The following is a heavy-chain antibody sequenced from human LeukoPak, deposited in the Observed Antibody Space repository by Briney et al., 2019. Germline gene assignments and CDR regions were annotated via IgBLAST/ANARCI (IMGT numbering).Heavy chain of an antibody. CDR1: GFTFSSTW. J-gene: IGHJ4*02. D-gene: IGHD1-14*01. CDR2: IKQDASEI. Sequence: RSGGSLRLSCEASGFTFSSTWMSWVRQPPGKGLEWGAHIKQDASEIYYVDSVKGRFTISRDNAKNSLYLQMNSLRAEDTAFYYCARDPDSPVPFDYWGRGTLVTVSS. CDR3: ARDPDSPVPFDY. V-gene: IGHV3-7*05.